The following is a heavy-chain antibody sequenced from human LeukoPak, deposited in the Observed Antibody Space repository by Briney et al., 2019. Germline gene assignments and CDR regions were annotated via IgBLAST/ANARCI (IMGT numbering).Heavy chain of an antibody. V-gene: IGHV4-61*01. CDR3: ARVRTYYYGSGSYYLFDY. CDR1: GGSISSSSYY. D-gene: IGHD3-10*01. J-gene: IGHJ4*02. Sequence: SETLSLTCTVSGGSISSSSYYWSWIRQPPGKGLEWIGYIYYSGSTNYNPSLKSRVTISVDTSKNQFSLKLSSVTAADTAVYYCARVRTYYYGSGSYYLFDYWGQGTLVTVSS. CDR2: IYYSGST.